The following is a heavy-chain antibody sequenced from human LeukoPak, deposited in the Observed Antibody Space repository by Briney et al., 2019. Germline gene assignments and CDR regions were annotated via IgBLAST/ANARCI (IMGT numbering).Heavy chain of an antibody. CDR1: RYDINSVYY. J-gene: IGHJ4*02. D-gene: IGHD3-10*01. CDR2: IYHSGST. V-gene: IGHV4-38-2*02. Sequence: KSSETLSLTCTVSRYDINSVYYWGWIRQPPGKGLEWMGIIYHSGSTYYNASLKSRVTISMDTSRNKFSLNLNSVTAADTAVYYCARAGGYYGSGSFLDYWGQGLLVTVSS. CDR3: ARAGGYYGSGSFLDY.